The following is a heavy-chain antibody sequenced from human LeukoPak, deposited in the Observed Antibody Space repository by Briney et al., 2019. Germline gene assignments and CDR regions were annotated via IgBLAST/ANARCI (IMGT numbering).Heavy chain of an antibody. D-gene: IGHD2-15*01. J-gene: IGHJ3*02. V-gene: IGHV3-21*01. Sequence: GGSLRLSCAASGFTFSSYSMNWVRQAPGKGLEWVSPISSSSSYIYYADSVKGRFTISRDNAKNSLYLQMNSLRAEDTAVYYCARWDPGRWYCSGGSCPGAFDIWGQGTMVTVSS. CDR1: GFTFSSYS. CDR2: ISSSSSYI. CDR3: ARWDPGRWYCSGGSCPGAFDI.